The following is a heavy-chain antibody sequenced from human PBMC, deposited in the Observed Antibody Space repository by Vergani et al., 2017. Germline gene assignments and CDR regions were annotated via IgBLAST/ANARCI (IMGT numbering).Heavy chain of an antibody. CDR3: ARDPLYSTAWPFLLLDMDV. J-gene: IGHJ6*02. CDR1: GGSISSVSYY. V-gene: IGHV4-61*02. CDR2: FYTGGGT. D-gene: IGHD6-13*01. Sequence: QVQLQESGPGLLRPSQTLSLTCTVSGGSISSVSYYWSWFRQPAGKGLEWIGRFYTGGGTSYNPSLKSRVIISVDTSKNQFSLQLSSVTAADTAVYYCARDPLYSTAWPFLLLDMDVWGQGTTVTVSS.